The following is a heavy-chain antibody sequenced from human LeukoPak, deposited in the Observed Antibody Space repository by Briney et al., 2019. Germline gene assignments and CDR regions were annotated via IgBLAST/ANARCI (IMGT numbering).Heavy chain of an antibody. CDR2: I. V-gene: IGHV3-23*01. CDR3: ARVWDYYDSSGPSGY. Sequence: GGSLRLSCAASGFSFSTYAMSWVRQIPGKGLEWVSAIKGRFTISRVNSRNTLYLQMNSLRAEDTAVYYCARVWDYYDSSGPSGYWGQGTLVTVSS. J-gene: IGHJ4*02. D-gene: IGHD3-22*01. CDR1: GFSFSTYA.